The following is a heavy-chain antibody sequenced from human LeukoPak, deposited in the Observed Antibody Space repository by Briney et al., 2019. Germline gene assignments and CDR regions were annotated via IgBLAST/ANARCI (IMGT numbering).Heavy chain of an antibody. D-gene: IGHD3-10*01. Sequence: ASVKVSCKASGYTFTGYYIHWVRQAPGQGLEWMGWINPHSGGTNYAQKFQGGVTMTRDTSISTAYMELSRLRSDDTAVYYRARAPLWFGVNYYYMDVWGKGTTVTVSS. J-gene: IGHJ6*03. CDR3: ARAPLWFGVNYYYMDV. V-gene: IGHV1-2*02. CDR1: GYTFTGYY. CDR2: INPHSGGT.